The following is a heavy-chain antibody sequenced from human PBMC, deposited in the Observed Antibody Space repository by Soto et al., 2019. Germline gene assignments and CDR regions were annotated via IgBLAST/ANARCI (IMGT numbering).Heavy chain of an antibody. CDR2: IYYSGST. Sequence: SETLSLTCTVSGGSISSYYWSWIRQPPGKGLEWIGYIYYSGSTNYNPSLKSRVTISVDTSKNQFSLKLSSVTAADTAVYYCARGRGRRQGYYYYYGMDVWGQGTTVTVSS. V-gene: IGHV4-59*12. J-gene: IGHJ6*02. CDR3: ARGRGRRQGYYYYYGMDV. CDR1: GGSISSYY.